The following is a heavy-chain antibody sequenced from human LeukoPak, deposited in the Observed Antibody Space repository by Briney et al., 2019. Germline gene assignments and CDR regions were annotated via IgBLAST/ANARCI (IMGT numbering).Heavy chain of an antibody. CDR3: ATARRYCSGGSCAFDY. CDR1: GYTFTRHY. CDR2: INPSGGST. V-gene: IGHV1-46*01. D-gene: IGHD2-15*01. Sequence: ASVKVSCKASGYTFTRHYMHWVRQAPGQGLEWMGIINPSGGSTNYAQKFQGRVTMTRDTSTSTVYMELSTLRSEDTAVYYCATARRYCSGGSCAFDYWGQGTLVTVSS. J-gene: IGHJ4*02.